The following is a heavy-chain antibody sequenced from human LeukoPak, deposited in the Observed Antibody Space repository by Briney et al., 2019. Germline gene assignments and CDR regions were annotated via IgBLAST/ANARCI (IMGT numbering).Heavy chain of an antibody. J-gene: IGHJ4*02. CDR2: IYYSGST. CDR3: ARGRTFDN. CDR1: GVSISGYY. Sequence: PSETLSLTCTVSGVSISGYYWSWIRQPPGKGLEHIGNIYYSGSTNYNPSLKSRVTISVDTSKNQFSLKLSSVTAADTAVYYCARGRTFDNWGQGTLVTVSS. V-gene: IGHV4-59*01.